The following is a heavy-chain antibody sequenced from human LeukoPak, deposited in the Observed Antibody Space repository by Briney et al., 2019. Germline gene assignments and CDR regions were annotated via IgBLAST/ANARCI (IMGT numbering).Heavy chain of an antibody. CDR2: ISYDGSNK. CDR1: GFTFSSYA. D-gene: IGHD5-24*01. J-gene: IGHJ3*02. V-gene: IGHV3-30*17. Sequence: GGSLSLSCAASGFTFSSYAMTWFRKAPAKGLEGVAVISYDGSNKYYADSVKGRFTISRDNSKNTLYLQMNSLRAEDTAVYYCARARVRGLQFAAFDIWGQGTMVTVSS. CDR3: ARARVRGLQFAAFDI.